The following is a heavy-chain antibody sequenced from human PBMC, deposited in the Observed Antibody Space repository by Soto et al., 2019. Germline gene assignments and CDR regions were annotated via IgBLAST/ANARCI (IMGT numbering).Heavy chain of an antibody. CDR2: CYYSGRT. J-gene: IGHJ6*01. D-gene: IGHD3-16*01. CDR1: GGSISSGGYY. Sequence: QVQLQESGPGLVKPSQTLSLTCTVSGGSISSGGYYWSWIRQHPGKGLEWIGYCYYSGRTYYNPSLKSRDTRSVDASENQCCLKLSSGTAADTAVYYCARECYDGGREDVWGRGTTVTVSS. V-gene: IGHV4-31*03. CDR3: ARECYDGGREDV.